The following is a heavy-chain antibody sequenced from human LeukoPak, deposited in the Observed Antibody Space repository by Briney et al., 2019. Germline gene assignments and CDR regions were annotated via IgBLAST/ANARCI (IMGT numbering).Heavy chain of an antibody. V-gene: IGHV1-18*01. Sequence: GASVKVSCKASGYTFTSYGISWVRQAPGQGLEWVGWISAYNGNTNYAQKLQGRVTMTTDTSTSTAYMELRSLRSDDTAVYYCARAHGPSIAARTNWFDPWGQGTLVTVSS. CDR2: ISAYNGNT. CDR3: ARAHGPSIAARTNWFDP. D-gene: IGHD6-6*01. CDR1: GYTFTSYG. J-gene: IGHJ5*02.